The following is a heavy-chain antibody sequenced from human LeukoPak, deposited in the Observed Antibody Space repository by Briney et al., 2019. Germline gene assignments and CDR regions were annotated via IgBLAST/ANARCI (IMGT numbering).Heavy chain of an antibody. V-gene: IGHV4-4*07. CDR1: GGSISSYS. CDR2: IFASGST. Sequence: PSETLSLTCIVSGGSISSYSWSWIRQPAGKGLEWIGRIFASGSTKYNPSLKSRVTMSVETSKNQFSLKLSSVTAADTAVYYCAREGSAFDIWGQGTMVTVSS. J-gene: IGHJ3*02. CDR3: AREGSAFDI.